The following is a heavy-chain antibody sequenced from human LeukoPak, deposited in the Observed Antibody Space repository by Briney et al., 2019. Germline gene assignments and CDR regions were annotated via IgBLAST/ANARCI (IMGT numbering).Heavy chain of an antibody. V-gene: IGHV4-31*03. CDR3: ARVEYYYDSSGYYHLGFFHY. J-gene: IGHJ4*02. D-gene: IGHD3-22*01. Sequence: SETLSLTCTVSGGSISSGGYYWSWIRQHPGKGLEWIGYIYYSGSTYYNPSLKGRVTISVDTSKNQFSLKLSSVTAADTAVYYCARVEYYYDSSGYYHLGFFHYWGQGTLVTVSS. CDR2: IYYSGST. CDR1: GGSISSGGYY.